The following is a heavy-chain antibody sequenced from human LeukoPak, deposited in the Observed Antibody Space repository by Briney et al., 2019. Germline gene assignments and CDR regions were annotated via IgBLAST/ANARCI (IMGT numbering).Heavy chain of an antibody. D-gene: IGHD3-10*01. CDR2: INPSGGST. CDR3: ARVKTPLWFGEPKAASFDY. V-gene: IGHV1-46*01. Sequence: ASVKVSCKASGYTFTSYYMHWVRQAPGQGLEWMGIINPSGGSTSYAQKFQGRVTMTRDMSTSTDYMELSSLRSDDTAVYYCARVKTPLWFGEPKAASFDYWGQGTLVTVSS. CDR1: GYTFTSYY. J-gene: IGHJ4*02.